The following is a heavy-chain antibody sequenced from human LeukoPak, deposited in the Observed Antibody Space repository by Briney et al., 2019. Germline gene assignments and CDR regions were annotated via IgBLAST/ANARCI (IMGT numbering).Heavy chain of an antibody. D-gene: IGHD5-18*01. CDR3: ARGPLNVDTAMDH. CDR2: ISSSSSYI. CDR1: GFTLSSYS. J-gene: IGHJ4*02. Sequence: PGGSLRLSCAASGFTLSSYSMNWVRQAPGKGLEWVSSISSSSSYIYYADSVKGRFTISRDNAKNSLYLQMNSLRAEDTAIYYCARGPLNVDTAMDHWGRGTLVTVSS. V-gene: IGHV3-21*01.